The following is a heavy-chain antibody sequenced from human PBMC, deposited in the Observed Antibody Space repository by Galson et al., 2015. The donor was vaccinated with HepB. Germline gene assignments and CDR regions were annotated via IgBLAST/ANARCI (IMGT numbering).Heavy chain of an antibody. CDR1: GGSISSSSYY. Sequence: LSLTCTVSGGSISSSSYYWGWVRQPPGKGLEWIGSIYYSGSTYYNPSLKSRVTISVDTSKNQFSLKLSSVTAADTAVYYCARDEGGYSSSFGPYYYYDMDVWGQGTTVTVSS. V-gene: IGHV4-39*07. CDR3: ARDEGGYSSSFGPYYYYDMDV. J-gene: IGHJ6*02. CDR2: IYYSGST. D-gene: IGHD6-13*01.